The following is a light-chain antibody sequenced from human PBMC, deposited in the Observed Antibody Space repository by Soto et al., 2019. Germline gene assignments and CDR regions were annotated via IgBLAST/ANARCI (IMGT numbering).Light chain of an antibody. Sequence: VLTQSPGTLSLSPGGRAILSCRASQTVSSYYLSWYQKKPGQPPRLIIYGASTRATGVPDRFSGSGSGADFTLTISSLQPEDFAVYYCQRAVTFGRGTKVEMK. CDR3: QRAVT. CDR2: GAS. CDR1: QTVSSYY. J-gene: IGKJ4*01. V-gene: IGKV3D-7*01.